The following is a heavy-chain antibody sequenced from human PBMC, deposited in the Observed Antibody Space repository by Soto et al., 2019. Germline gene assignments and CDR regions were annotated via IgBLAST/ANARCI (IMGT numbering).Heavy chain of an antibody. V-gene: IGHV1-3*04. D-gene: IGHD3-9*01. CDR2: INTGNGDT. J-gene: IGHJ4*02. Sequence: QVQLVQSGAEVKKPGASVKVSCRGSGYIFVNYAIHWVRQAPGQRLEWMGWINTGNGDTKYSRKLHGRVTITRDTSASTAYMELSSLRSEDTAVYYCARADYDILTGYSQFDSWGQGTLVTVSS. CDR3: ARADYDILTGYSQFDS. CDR1: GYIFVNYA.